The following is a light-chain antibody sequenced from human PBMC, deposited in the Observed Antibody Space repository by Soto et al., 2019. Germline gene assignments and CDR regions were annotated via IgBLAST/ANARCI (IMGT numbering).Light chain of an antibody. CDR3: LQHSVYPLT. V-gene: IGKV1-17*01. CDR2: AAS. J-gene: IGKJ4*01. CDR1: QDNRNS. Sequence: DIQMTQSPSSLSASVGDRVTITCRASQDNRNSLGWFQQKPGKAPKRLIYAASTLESGVPSRFSGSGYGTEFTLTISSLQPEDFATYFCLQHSVYPLTFGGGTKVDIK.